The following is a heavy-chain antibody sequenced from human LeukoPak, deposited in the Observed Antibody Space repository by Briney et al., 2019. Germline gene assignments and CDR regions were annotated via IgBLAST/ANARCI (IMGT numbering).Heavy chain of an antibody. Sequence: GGSLRLSCAASGFTVSSNYMNWVRQAPGRGLEWVSMIYPNGNTFYTDSVKGRFTISRDNSKNTLDLQMGSLRAEDTAVYYCARDSLPQPYNWNPIIWGQGTMVTVSS. J-gene: IGHJ3*02. CDR1: GFTVSSNY. V-gene: IGHV3-66*01. CDR2: IYPNGNT. D-gene: IGHD1-20*01. CDR3: ARDSLPQPYNWNPII.